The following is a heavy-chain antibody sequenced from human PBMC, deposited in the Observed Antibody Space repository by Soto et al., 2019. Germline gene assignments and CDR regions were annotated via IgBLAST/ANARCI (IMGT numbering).Heavy chain of an antibody. J-gene: IGHJ4*02. CDR1: GFTFSSYS. CDR2: ISSSSSTI. D-gene: IGHD3-22*01. Sequence: PGGSLRLSCAASGFTFSSYSMNWVRQAPGKGLEWVSYISSSSSTIYYADSVKGRFTISRDNAKNSLYLQMNSLRAEDTAVYYCARGGFYYDSSGYYPDYWGQGTLVTVSS. V-gene: IGHV3-48*01. CDR3: ARGGFYYDSSGYYPDY.